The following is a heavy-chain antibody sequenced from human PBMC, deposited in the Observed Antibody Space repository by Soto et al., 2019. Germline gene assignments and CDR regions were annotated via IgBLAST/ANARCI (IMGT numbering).Heavy chain of an antibody. V-gene: IGHV5-51*04. Sequence: GASLKICCKASGYWFSSCWISWVRQMRGRGHELDQSIHPYHSDIIDAPSYQHHVTSPTNEPINPAYEQCSSLKASDTSMYYCTRRAVGGVTPYDYWGQGTLVTVSS. CDR3: TRRAVGGVTPYDY. D-gene: IGHD3-3*01. CDR1: GYWFSSCW. CDR2: IHPYHSDI. J-gene: IGHJ4*02.